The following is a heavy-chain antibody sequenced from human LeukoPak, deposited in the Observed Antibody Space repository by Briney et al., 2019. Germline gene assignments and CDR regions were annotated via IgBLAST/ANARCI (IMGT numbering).Heavy chain of an antibody. D-gene: IGHD3-10*01. CDR3: ARAPYGSATNNYYMDV. J-gene: IGHJ6*03. V-gene: IGHV4-39*07. CDR1: GGSISSSSYY. Sequence: PSETLSLTCTVSGGSISSSSYYWGWIRQPPGKGLEWIGSIYYSGSTYYNPSLKSRVTISVGTSKNQFSLKLSSVTAADTAVYYCARAPYGSATNNYYMDVWGKGTTVTVSS. CDR2: IYYSGST.